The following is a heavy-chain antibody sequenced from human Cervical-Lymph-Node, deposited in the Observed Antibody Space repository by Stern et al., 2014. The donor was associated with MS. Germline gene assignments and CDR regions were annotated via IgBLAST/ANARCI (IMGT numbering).Heavy chain of an antibody. J-gene: IGHJ4*02. CDR3: ARLSTAVDF. CDR1: GGSISSRY. Sequence: QVQLQESGPGLVKPSETLSLTCAVSGGSISSRYWGWIRQPPGKGLEWIGLISHSGDTKYNPSLKSRVPISLDTSKNQFPRKVPSVTAADTAVYYCARLSTAVDFWGQGTLVTVSS. V-gene: IGHV4-59*08. CDR2: ISHSGDT.